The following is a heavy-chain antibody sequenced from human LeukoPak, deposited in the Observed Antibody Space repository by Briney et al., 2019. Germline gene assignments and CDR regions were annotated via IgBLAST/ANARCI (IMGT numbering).Heavy chain of an antibody. CDR1: GFTFGDYD. CDR2: IRSIGDR. CDR3: ARLYSSGRYANAFDI. D-gene: IGHD6-19*01. J-gene: IGHJ3*02. Sequence: GGSLRLSCAASGFTFGDYDMHLVRQATGKGLEWVSAIRSIGDRFYSGSVKGRFTISRENAKNTLYLEMNSLRVGDTAVYYCARLYSSGRYANAFDIWGQGTVVTVSS. V-gene: IGHV3-13*01.